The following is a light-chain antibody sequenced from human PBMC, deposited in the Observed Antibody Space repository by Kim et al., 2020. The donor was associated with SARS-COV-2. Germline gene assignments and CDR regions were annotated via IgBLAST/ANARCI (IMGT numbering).Light chain of an antibody. CDR1: QGISNY. CDR2: AAS. J-gene: IGKJ4*01. Sequence: ASVGDRGTITCRASQGISNYLAWYQQKPGKVPKLLIYAASTLQSGVPSRFSGSGAGTDFTHTISSLQPEDVANYYCQKYNSAPLTFGGGTKVDIK. V-gene: IGKV1-27*01. CDR3: QKYNSAPLT.